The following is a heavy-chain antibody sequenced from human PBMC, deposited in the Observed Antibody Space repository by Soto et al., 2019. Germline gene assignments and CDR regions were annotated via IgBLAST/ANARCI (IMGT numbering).Heavy chain of an antibody. Sequence: GGSLRLSCAASGFTFSSYSMNWVRQAPGKGLEWVSSISSSSSYIYYADSVKGRFTISKDNAKNSLYLQMNSRRAEDTAVYYCARGGVVREYCSGGSCYSAPYYYYGMDVWGQGTTVTVSS. CDR1: GFTFSSYS. CDR3: ARGGVVREYCSGGSCYSAPYYYYGMDV. D-gene: IGHD2-15*01. CDR2: ISSSSSYI. V-gene: IGHV3-21*01. J-gene: IGHJ6*02.